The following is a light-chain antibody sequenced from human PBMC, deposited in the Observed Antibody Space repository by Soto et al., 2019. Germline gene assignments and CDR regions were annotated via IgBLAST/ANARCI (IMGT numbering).Light chain of an antibody. Sequence: QSALTQPASVSESPGQSISISCGGGRNDIGTYNLVSWYQQHPGKAPKLIIYEGNKRPSGVSNRFSDSRSGNTASLTISGLQAEDEADYYCCSYTDGSSLLFGGGTKLT. V-gene: IGLV2-23*01. CDR2: EGN. J-gene: IGLJ3*02. CDR3: CSYTDGSSLL. CDR1: RNDIGTYNL.